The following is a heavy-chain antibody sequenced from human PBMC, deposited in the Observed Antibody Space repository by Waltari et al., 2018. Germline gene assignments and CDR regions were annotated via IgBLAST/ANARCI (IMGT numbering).Heavy chain of an antibody. CDR3: AREIAVAGTVSFDY. CDR2: INAGNGNT. J-gene: IGHJ4*02. V-gene: IGHV1-3*01. CDR1: GYTFTSYA. Sequence: QVQLVQSGAEVKKPGASVKVSCKASGYTFTSYAMHWVRPAPGQRLEWMGWINAGNGNTKYSQKFQGRVTITRDTSASTAYMELSSLRSEDTAVYYCAREIAVAGTVSFDYWGQGTLVTVSS. D-gene: IGHD6-19*01.